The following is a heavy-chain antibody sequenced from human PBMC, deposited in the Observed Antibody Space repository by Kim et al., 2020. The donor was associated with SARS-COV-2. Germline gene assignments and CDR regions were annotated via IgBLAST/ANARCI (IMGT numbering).Heavy chain of an antibody. CDR2: ISYDGSNK. CDR3: AKTYYYGSGSLNPLGYFDY. Sequence: GGSLRLSCAASGFTFSSYGMHWVRQAPGKGLEWVAVISYDGSNKYYADSVKGRFTISRDNSKNTLYLQMNSLRAEDTAVYYCAKTYYYGSGSLNPLGYFDYWGQGTLVTVSS. V-gene: IGHV3-30*18. D-gene: IGHD3-10*01. J-gene: IGHJ4*02. CDR1: GFTFSSYG.